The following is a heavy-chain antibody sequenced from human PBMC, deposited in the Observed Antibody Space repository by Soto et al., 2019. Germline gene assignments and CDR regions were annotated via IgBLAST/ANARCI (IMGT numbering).Heavy chain of an antibody. CDR2: VCHSGST. CDR1: SGSITSSNW. J-gene: IGHJ4*02. D-gene: IGHD6-19*01. Sequence: QVQLQESGPGLVQPSGTLSLTCAVSSGSITSSNWWRWVRQPPGRGLEWIGEVCHSGSTSYNPSLKNRVTMSVDKSKNQFSLKLSSVTAADTAVYYCARAVAGIPYLDSWGQGILVTVSS. CDR3: ARAVAGIPYLDS. V-gene: IGHV4-4*02.